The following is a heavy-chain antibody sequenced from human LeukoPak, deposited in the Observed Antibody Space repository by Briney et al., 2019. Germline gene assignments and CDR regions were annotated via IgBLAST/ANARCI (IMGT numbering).Heavy chain of an antibody. D-gene: IGHD3-9*01. CDR2: ISYDGRNK. V-gene: IGHV3-30*18. Sequence: GGSLRLSCVASGFTFSSYSMNWVRQAPGKGLEWVAFISYDGRNKYYADSVKGRFTISRDNSKNTLFLQMNSLRAEDTAVYYCAKGYYEIHDAFDIWGQGTMVTVSS. CDR1: GFTFSSYS. J-gene: IGHJ3*02. CDR3: AKGYYEIHDAFDI.